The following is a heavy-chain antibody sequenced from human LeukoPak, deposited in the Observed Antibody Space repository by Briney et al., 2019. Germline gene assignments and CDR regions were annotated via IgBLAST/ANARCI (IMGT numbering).Heavy chain of an antibody. CDR2: INPSGGST. CDR3: ARDPSITMIPTAFDI. D-gene: IGHD3-22*01. Sequence: ASVKVSCKASGYTFTSYYMHWVRQAPGQGLEWMGIINPSGGSTSYAQKFQGRVTMTRDTSTSTAYMELRSLRSDDTAVYYCARDPSITMIPTAFDIWGQGTMVTVSS. V-gene: IGHV1-46*01. J-gene: IGHJ3*02. CDR1: GYTFTSYY.